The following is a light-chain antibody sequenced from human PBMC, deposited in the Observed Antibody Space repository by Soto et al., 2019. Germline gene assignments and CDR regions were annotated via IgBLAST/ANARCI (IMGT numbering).Light chain of an antibody. J-gene: IGLJ1*01. Sequence: QSVLTQPASVSGSPGQSITISCTGTNNDVGSYNLVSWYQQYPDKAPKLLIHEVYKRPSGVSNRFSGSKSGNTASLTISGLQAEDEADYYCSSYTSSRTPYVFGTGTKVTVL. CDR3: SSYTSSRTPYV. CDR2: EVY. V-gene: IGLV2-14*02. CDR1: NNDVGSYNL.